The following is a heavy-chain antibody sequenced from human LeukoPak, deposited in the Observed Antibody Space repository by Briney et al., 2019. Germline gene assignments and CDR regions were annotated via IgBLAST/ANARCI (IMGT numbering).Heavy chain of an antibody. V-gene: IGHV3-33*01. J-gene: IGHJ6*02. CDR3: ARDKKERGSSWYYYYGMDV. CDR1: GFTFSSYG. Sequence: GSLRLSCAASGFTFSSYGMHWVRQAPGKGLEWVAVIWYDGSNKYYADSVKGRFTISRDNSKNTLYLQMNSLRAEDTAVYYCARDKKERGSSWYYYYGMDVWGQGTTVTVSS. D-gene: IGHD6-13*01. CDR2: IWYDGSNK.